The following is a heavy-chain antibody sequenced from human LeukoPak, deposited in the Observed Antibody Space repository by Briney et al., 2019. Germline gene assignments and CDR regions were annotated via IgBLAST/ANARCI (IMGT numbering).Heavy chain of an antibody. CDR3: AKRIQSAMATGY. V-gene: IGHV3-23*01. D-gene: IGHD5-18*01. CDR1: GFTFSNSA. Sequence: GGSLRLSCAASGFTFSNSALSWVRQAPGKGLEWVSDISGSGGSTYYADSVKGRYTISRDNSKNTLYLQMNSLRAEDTAVYYCAKRIQSAMATGYWGQGTLVTVSS. J-gene: IGHJ4*02. CDR2: ISGSGGST.